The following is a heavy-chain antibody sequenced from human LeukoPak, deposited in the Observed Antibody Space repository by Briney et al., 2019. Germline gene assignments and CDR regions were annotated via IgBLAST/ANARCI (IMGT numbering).Heavy chain of an antibody. Sequence: GGSLRLSCAASGFTFSSYATHWVREAPGKGLVWVAVISYDGSNKYYADSVKGRFTISRDNSKNTLYLQMNSLRAEDTAVYYCARWKIVVVVAATYNWFDPWGQGTLVTVSS. CDR2: ISYDGSNK. CDR1: GFTFSSYA. V-gene: IGHV3-30*04. CDR3: ARWKIVVVVAATYNWFDP. D-gene: IGHD2-15*01. J-gene: IGHJ5*02.